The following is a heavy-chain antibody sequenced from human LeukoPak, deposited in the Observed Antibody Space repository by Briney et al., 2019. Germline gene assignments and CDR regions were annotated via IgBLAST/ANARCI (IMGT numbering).Heavy chain of an antibody. CDR3: ARGPDGSGSYYNVNNWFDP. CDR2: INPSGGST. Sequence: ASVKVSCKASGYTFTSYYMHWVRRAPGQGLEWMGIINPSGGSTSYAQKFQGRVTMTRDTSTSTVYMELSSLRSDDTAVYYCARGPDGSGSYYNVNNWFDPWGQGTLVTVSS. V-gene: IGHV1-46*01. CDR1: GYTFTSYY. J-gene: IGHJ5*02. D-gene: IGHD3-10*01.